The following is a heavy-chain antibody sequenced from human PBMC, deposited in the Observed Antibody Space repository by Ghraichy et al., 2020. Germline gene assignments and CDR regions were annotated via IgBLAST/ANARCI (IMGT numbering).Heavy chain of an antibody. CDR1: GLTVSSNY. CDR2: IYSGGST. CDR3: ARAPSY. Sequence: GGSLRLSCVASGLTVSSNYMSWVRQAPGKGLEWVSVIYSGGSTYYADSVKGRFTISRDNSKNTLYLQMNSLRAEDTAVYYCARAPSYWGQGTLVTVSS. J-gene: IGHJ4*02. V-gene: IGHV3-53*01.